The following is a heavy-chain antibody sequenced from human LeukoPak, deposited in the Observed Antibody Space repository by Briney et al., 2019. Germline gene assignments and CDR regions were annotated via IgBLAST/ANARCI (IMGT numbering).Heavy chain of an antibody. CDR3: ARVGKVGATGALDV. CDR1: GFSFSDYY. V-gene: IGHV3-11*04. J-gene: IGHJ3*01. Sequence: GGSLRLPCAASGFSFSDYYMSWIRQAPGKGLQWLSYISDGGTTIFYADSVKGRFTISRDNAKNSLYLQLNSLRAEDTAVYYCARVGKVGATGALDVWGQGTLVTVSS. CDR2: ISDGGTTI. D-gene: IGHD1-26*01.